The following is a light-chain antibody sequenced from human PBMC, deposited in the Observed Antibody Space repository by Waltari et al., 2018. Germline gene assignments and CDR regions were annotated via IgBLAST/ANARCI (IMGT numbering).Light chain of an antibody. J-gene: IGKJ2*01. V-gene: IGKV3-11*01. CDR2: DAS. CDR1: QSVGSY. CDR3: QQRSNWTSHT. Sequence: EIVLTQSPATLSLSPGDTATLSCRASQSVGSYLAWYQQRPGQPPRLLIYDASNRATGVPARCRGSRSGTDFTLTISSLEAEDFAVYDCQQRSNWTSHTFGLVFRLEIK.